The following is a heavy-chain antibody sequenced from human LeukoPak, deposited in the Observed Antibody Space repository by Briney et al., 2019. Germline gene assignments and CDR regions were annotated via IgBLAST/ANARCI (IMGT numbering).Heavy chain of an antibody. D-gene: IGHD3-9*01. CDR1: GFTFSSYA. V-gene: IGHV3-23*01. CDR3: AKDTIGPQSAFDI. Sequence: GGSLRLSCAASGFTFSSYAMSWVRQAPGKGLEWVSAISGSGGSAYYADSVKGRFTISRDNSKNTLYLQMNSLRAEDTAVYYCAKDTIGPQSAFDIWGQGTMVTVSS. CDR2: ISGSGGSA. J-gene: IGHJ3*02.